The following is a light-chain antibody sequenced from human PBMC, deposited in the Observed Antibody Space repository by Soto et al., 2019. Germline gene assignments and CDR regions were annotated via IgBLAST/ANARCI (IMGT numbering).Light chain of an antibody. Sequence: LTQPASVSGSPGQSITISCTGTSSDVGGSGLVSWYQFHPGKAPKLLIFEGFKRPSGVSNRLSGSKSGSTASLTISGLQAEDEADYYCCSYAGRSTWDVVFGGGTQLTVL. V-gene: IGLV2-23*01. CDR1: SSDVGGSGL. J-gene: IGLJ7*01. CDR3: CSYAGRSTWDVV. CDR2: EGF.